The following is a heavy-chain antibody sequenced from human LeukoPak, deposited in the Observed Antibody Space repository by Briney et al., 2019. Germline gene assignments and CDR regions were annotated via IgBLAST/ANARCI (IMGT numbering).Heavy chain of an antibody. V-gene: IGHV3-7*01. CDR1: GFTFSSYW. CDR3: ARDNEYRITMIVVGDAFDI. Sequence: GGSLRLSCAASGFTFSSYWMSWVRQAPGKGLEWVANIKQDGSEKYYVDSVKGRFTISRDNAKNSLYLQMNSLRAEDTAVYYCARDNEYRITMIVVGDAFDIWGQGTMVTVSS. CDR2: IKQDGSEK. D-gene: IGHD3-22*01. J-gene: IGHJ3*02.